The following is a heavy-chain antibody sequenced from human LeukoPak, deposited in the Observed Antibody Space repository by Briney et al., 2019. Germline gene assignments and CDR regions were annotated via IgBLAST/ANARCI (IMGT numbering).Heavy chain of an antibody. CDR2: ISSSGSTI. V-gene: IGHV3-11*01. CDR1: GFTFSDYY. CDR3: AKTLRFLESSVVY. Sequence: GGSLRLSCAASGFTFSDYYMSWIRQAPGKGLEWVSYISSSGSTIYYADSVKGRFTISRDNAKNSLYLQMNSLRAEDTAVYYCAKTLRFLESSVVYWGQGTLVTVSS. D-gene: IGHD3-3*01. J-gene: IGHJ4*02.